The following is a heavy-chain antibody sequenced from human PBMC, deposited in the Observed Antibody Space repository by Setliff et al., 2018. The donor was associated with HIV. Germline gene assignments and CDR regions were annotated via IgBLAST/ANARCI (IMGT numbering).Heavy chain of an antibody. J-gene: IGHJ2*01. V-gene: IGHV4-31*03. CDR2: IYHSGTT. D-gene: IGHD4-17*01. CDR3: AGAPQDRTTWYFDL. Sequence: PSETLSLTCSVFGGSISSGDYYWSWLRQHPGKGLEWIGYIYHSGTTYYNPSLASRVIISADTTRKRFSLQLNSVTAAVTGVYFCAGAPQDRTTWYFDLWGRGTLVTVSS. CDR1: GGSISSGDYY.